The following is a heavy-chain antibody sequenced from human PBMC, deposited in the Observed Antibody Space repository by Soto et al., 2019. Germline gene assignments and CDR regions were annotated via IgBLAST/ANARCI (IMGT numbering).Heavy chain of an antibody. CDR2: LYTFGEG. J-gene: IGHJ4*02. Sequence: EVRLAESGGGVIHPGGSLRLSCAVSGLDVKAIYMSWPRRAPGKGLEWVAGLYTFGEGYYADFAAGRFTIARHESENTLLLEMIDLKIEDTAIYYCARDKDFGDYTFDLWGQGTLVTVSS. V-gene: IGHV3-53*01. CDR3: ARDKDFGDYTFDL. D-gene: IGHD4-17*01. CDR1: GLDVKAIY.